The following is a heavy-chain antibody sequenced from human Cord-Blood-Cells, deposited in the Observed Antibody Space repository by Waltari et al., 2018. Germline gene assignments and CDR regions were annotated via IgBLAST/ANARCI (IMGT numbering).Heavy chain of an antibody. D-gene: IGHD1-1*01. CDR1: GFTVSSHY. CDR2: IYSGGST. CDR3: ARAQKGYWNDVFAFDI. V-gene: IGHV3-53*01. J-gene: IGHJ3*02. Sequence: EVQLVESGGGLIQPGGSLRLSCAASGFTVSSHYMSWVRQAQGKGLEWVSVIYSGGSTYYADSVKGRFTISRDNSKNTLYLQMNSLRAEDTAVYYCARAQKGYWNDVFAFDIWGQGTMVTVSS.